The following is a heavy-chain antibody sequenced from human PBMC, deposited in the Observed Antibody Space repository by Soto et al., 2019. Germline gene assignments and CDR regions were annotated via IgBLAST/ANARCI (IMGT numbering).Heavy chain of an antibody. D-gene: IGHD2-15*01. V-gene: IGHV1-3*01. CDR2: INAANGNT. J-gene: IGHJ4*02. Sequence: ASVKVSCKASGYTFTNNAIHWVRQAPGQRLEWMGWINAANGNTKYSQKFQGRVTITRDTSASTAYMELSSLRSEDTAVYYCARDQGLCSGGSCWGYFDYWGRRTLVIVSS. CDR1: GYTFTNNA. CDR3: ARDQGLCSGGSCWGYFDY.